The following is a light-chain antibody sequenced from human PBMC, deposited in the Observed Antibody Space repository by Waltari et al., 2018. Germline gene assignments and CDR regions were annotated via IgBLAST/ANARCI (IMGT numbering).Light chain of an antibody. CDR1: QTITGSW. CDR2: SAS. V-gene: IGKV3-20*01. CDR3: QQYDGSVVT. Sequence: EIVLTQSPGTLSLSPEERVTVPCRASQTITGSWLTWYHQKPGPAPRLLIYSASNRAPGIPDRFIDSGSGTDFSLTISRLEPEDSAVYYCQQYDGSVVTFGGGTKVEIK. J-gene: IGKJ4*01.